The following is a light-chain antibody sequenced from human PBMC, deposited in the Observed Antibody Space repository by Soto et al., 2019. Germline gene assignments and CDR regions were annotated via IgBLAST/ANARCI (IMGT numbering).Light chain of an antibody. Sequence: SPATLSVSPGERATLSCRASQIVSSNLAWYQQKPGQAPRLLIYGASTRATGIPARFSGSGSATEFTRTVSSLQSEDFAVYYCQQYNNWPPITFGQGTRLEIK. V-gene: IGKV3-15*01. CDR2: GAS. CDR1: QIVSSN. J-gene: IGKJ5*01. CDR3: QQYNNWPPIT.